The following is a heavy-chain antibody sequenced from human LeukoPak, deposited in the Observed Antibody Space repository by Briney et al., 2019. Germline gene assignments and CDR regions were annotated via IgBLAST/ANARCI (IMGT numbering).Heavy chain of an antibody. V-gene: IGHV4-4*07. J-gene: IGHJ4*02. CDR2: IYTIGST. D-gene: IGHD6-13*01. CDR3: ARDHNGAAAGTNMFDY. Sequence: SETLSLTCTVSGGSISIYYWSWIRQPARKGLEWIGRIYTIGSTNYNPSLKSRVTMSVDTSKNQFSLKLSSVTAADTAVYYCARDHNGAAAGTNMFDYWGQGTLVTVSS. CDR1: GGSISIYY.